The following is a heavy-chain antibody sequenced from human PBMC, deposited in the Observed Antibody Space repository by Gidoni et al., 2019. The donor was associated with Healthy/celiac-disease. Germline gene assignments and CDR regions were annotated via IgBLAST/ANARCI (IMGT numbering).Heavy chain of an antibody. J-gene: IGHJ6*02. D-gene: IGHD3-10*01. CDR3: ARISMVRGVIYGMDV. CDR1: GFTVSRNY. V-gene: IGHV3-66*01. Sequence: EVQLVESGGGLVQPGGSLRLSCAASGFTVSRNYMRWVRQAPGKGLEGGSVSYSGGSTYYADSVKGRFTISRDNSKNTLYLQMNSLRAEDTAVDYCARISMVRGVIYGMDVWGQGTTVTVSS. CDR2: SYSGGST.